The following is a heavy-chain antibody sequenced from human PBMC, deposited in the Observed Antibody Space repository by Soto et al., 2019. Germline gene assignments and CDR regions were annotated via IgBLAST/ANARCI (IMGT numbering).Heavy chain of an antibody. J-gene: IGHJ4*02. V-gene: IGHV3-9*01. CDR3: AKDDYGDDTYPSDY. CDR1: GFTFDDYA. Sequence: EVQLVESGGGLVQPGRSLRLSCAASGFTFDDYAMHWVRQAPGKGLEWVSGISWNSGSIGYADSVKGRFTISRDNAKNSLYLQMNSLRAEDTALYYCAKDDYGDDTYPSDYWGQGTLVTVSS. CDR2: ISWNSGSI. D-gene: IGHD4-17*01.